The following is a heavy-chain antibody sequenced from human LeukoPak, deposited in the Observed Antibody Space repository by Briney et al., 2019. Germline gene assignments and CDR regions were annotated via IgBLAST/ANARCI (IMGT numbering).Heavy chain of an antibody. CDR3: ARSYGGGDYFDY. J-gene: IGHJ4*02. CDR2: IYYSGST. CDR1: GGSISSGGYS. D-gene: IGHD4-23*01. Sequence: SETLSLTCTVSGGSISSGGYSWSWIRQHPEKGLEWIGYIYYSGSTYYNPSLKSRVTISVDTSKNQFSLKLSSVTAADTAVYYCARSYGGGDYFDYWGQGTLVTVSS. V-gene: IGHV4-31*03.